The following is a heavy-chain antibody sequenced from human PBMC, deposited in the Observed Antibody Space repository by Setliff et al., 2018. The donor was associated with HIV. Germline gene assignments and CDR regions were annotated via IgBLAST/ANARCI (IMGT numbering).Heavy chain of an antibody. CDR1: GGSISSSSYY. CDR3: ARLPVFGVVIIGSYFDY. D-gene: IGHD3-3*01. V-gene: IGHV4-39*01. CDR2: IYYSGST. Sequence: SETLSLTCTVSGGSISSSSYYWGWIRQPPGKGLEWIGSIYYSGSTYYNPSLKSRVTISVDTSKNQFSLKLSPVTAADTAVYYCARLPVFGVVIIGSYFDYWGQGTLVTVSS. J-gene: IGHJ4*02.